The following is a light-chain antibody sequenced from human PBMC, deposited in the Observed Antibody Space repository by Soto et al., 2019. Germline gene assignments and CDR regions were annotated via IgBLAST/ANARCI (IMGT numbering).Light chain of an antibody. J-gene: IGKJ1*01. V-gene: IGKV1-5*03. CDR3: KQYNSYSRT. Sequence: DIQMTQSPSTLSASVGDRVTITCWASQSISSWLAWYQQKPGKAPKLLIYKAYSLESGVQSRFSGSGSGTEFTLTISSLQPDDFATYYCKQYNSYSRTFGQGTKVDIK. CDR2: KAY. CDR1: QSISSW.